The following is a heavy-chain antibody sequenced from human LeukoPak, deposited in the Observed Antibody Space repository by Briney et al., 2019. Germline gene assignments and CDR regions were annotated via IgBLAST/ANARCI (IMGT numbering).Heavy chain of an antibody. Sequence: SETLSLTCTVSGGSISGYYWSWIRQSPWKRLEWIAYISFTGNTNYNPSLKSRVTISLDTSKTHFSLTLSSLTAADTAVDYCARSPPGWYYDNSGQYYFDTWGQGALVTVSS. CDR3: ARSPPGWYYDNSGQYYFDT. CDR2: ISFTGNT. CDR1: GGSISGYY. V-gene: IGHV4-59*08. D-gene: IGHD3-22*01. J-gene: IGHJ4*02.